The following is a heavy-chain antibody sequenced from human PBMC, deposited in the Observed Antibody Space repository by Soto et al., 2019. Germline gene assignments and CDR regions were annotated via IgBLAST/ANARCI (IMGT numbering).Heavy chain of an antibody. CDR1: GYTFTGYY. CDR3: ARTSGTPECGKAFDI. J-gene: IGHJ3*02. Sequence: GASVNVSCKAAGYTFTGYYMHWVRQAPGQWLELMGWINPNSGGTNYAQKFQGRVTMTRDTSISTAYMELSRLRSDDTAVYYCARTSGTPECGKAFDIWGQRTMVNVSS. CDR2: INPNSGGT. V-gene: IGHV1-2*02. D-gene: IGHD1-1*01.